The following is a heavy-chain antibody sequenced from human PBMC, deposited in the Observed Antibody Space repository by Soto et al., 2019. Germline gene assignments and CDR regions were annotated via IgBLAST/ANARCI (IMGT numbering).Heavy chain of an antibody. D-gene: IGHD3-22*01. Sequence: SETLSLTCPVLGGSICSYYWSWMRQPPGAGLEWIGYIYYSGSTNYNPSLKSRVTISVDTSKNQFSLKLSSVTAADTAVYYCARVMIVVGRGGNDAFDIWGQGTMVT. J-gene: IGHJ3*02. CDR1: GGSICSYY. V-gene: IGHV4-59*01. CDR3: ARVMIVVGRGGNDAFDI. CDR2: IYYSGST.